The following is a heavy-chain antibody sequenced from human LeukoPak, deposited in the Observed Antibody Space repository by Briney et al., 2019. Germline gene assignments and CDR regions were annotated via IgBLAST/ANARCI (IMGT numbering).Heavy chain of an antibody. CDR3: ARDGGDGYSSFDY. D-gene: IGHD5-24*01. CDR2: FYYSGNT. CDR1: GGSISRYY. J-gene: IGHJ4*02. V-gene: IGHV4-59*01. Sequence: SETLSLTCTVSGGSISRYYWSWIRQPPGKGLEWIGYFYYSGNTNYSPSLKSRVTISGATSRNQFSLKLSSVTAADTAVYYCARDGGDGYSSFDYWGQGTLVTVSS.